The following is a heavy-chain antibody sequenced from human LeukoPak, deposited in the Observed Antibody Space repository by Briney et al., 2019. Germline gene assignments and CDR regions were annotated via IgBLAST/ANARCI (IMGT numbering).Heavy chain of an antibody. V-gene: IGHV3-23*01. CDR2: ISTNSANT. Sequence: GGSLRLSCTASGFTFSTYGMNWVRQAPGEGLEWVSTISTNSANTYYTDSVKGRFTISRDNSKNTLFLQMNSLRAEDTAVYYCAKGQSTIATRSFDSWGQGTLVTVPS. CDR3: AKGQSTIATRSFDS. D-gene: IGHD6-6*01. CDR1: GFTFSTYG. J-gene: IGHJ4*02.